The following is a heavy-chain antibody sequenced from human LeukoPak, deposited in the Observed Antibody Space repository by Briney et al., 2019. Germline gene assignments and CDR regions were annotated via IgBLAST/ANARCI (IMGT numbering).Heavy chain of an antibody. CDR1: GFTVSSNY. Sequence: GGSLRLSCAASGFTVSSNYMSWVRQAPGKGLEWVSVIYSGGSTYYADSVKGRFTISRDNSKNTLYLQMNSLRAEDTAVYYCASIRTYYYDSSGYFTTPAFEYWGQGTLVTVSS. CDR3: ASIRTYYYDSSGYFTTPAFEY. J-gene: IGHJ4*02. CDR2: IYSGGST. V-gene: IGHV3-53*01. D-gene: IGHD3-22*01.